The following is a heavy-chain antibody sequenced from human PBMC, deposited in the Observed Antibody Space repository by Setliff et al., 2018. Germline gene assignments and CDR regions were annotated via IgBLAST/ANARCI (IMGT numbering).Heavy chain of an antibody. CDR2: VYTSWST. Sequence: PSETLSLTCTVSGYPISRGFYWGWIRQSPGKGLEWIGSVYTSWSTNYNPSLKSRVTISVDTSKNQFSLKLSSVTAADTAVYYCARLPPLHTPMALTFDYWGQGILVIV. CDR1: GYPISRGFY. V-gene: IGHV4-38-2*02. J-gene: IGHJ4*02. CDR3: ARLPPLHTPMALTFDY. D-gene: IGHD5-18*01.